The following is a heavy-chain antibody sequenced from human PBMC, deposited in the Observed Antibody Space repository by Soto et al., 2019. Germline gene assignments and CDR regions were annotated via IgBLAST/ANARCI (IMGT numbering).Heavy chain of an antibody. CDR3: TRHEPVGWGDV. V-gene: IGHV3-73*02. J-gene: IGHJ6*02. CDR2: IRSKAHNYAI. CDR1: GFIFADST. Sequence: EMQLVESGGALVQPGGSLQLSCAASGFIFADSTIHWVRQASGKGLEWVGRIRSKAHNYAIEYAESVKGRFVISRDNSRNTAYLQMNSLKTEDTAVYYCTRHEPVGWGDVWGQGTTVTVSS. D-gene: IGHD3-16*01.